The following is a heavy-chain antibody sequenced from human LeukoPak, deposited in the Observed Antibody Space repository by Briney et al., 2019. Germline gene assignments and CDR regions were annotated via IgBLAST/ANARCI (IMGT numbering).Heavy chain of an antibody. CDR1: GGSISSYY. D-gene: IGHD1-26*01. CDR3: ARDLRYSGSYYAAFDI. CDR2: IYYGGST. V-gene: IGHV4-59*01. J-gene: IGHJ3*02. Sequence: PSETLSLTCTVSGGSISSYYWSWIRQPPGKGLEWIGYIYYGGSTNYNPSLKSRVTISVDTSKNQFSLKLSSVTAADTAVYYCARDLRYSGSYYAAFDIWGQGTMVTVSS.